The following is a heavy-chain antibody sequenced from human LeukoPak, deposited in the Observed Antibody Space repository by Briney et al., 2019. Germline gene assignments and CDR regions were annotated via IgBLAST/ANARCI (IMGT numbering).Heavy chain of an antibody. CDR1: GFTFSDYY. Sequence: PGGSLRLSCAASGFTFSDYYMSWIRQAPGKGLEWVSYISSSSSYTNYADSVKGRFTISRDNAKNSLYLQMNSLRAEDTAVYHCARDVAEGFGDHPGGAFDPWGQGTLVTVSS. CDR3: ARDVAEGFGDHPGGAFDP. D-gene: IGHD3-10*01. CDR2: ISSSSSYT. J-gene: IGHJ5*02. V-gene: IGHV3-11*05.